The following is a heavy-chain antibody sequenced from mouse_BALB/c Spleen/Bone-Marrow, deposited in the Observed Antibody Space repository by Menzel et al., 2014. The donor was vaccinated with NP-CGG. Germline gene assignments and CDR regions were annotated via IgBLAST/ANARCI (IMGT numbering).Heavy chain of an antibody. J-gene: IGHJ2*01. Sequence: EVKVVESGGGLVQPGGSLKLSCAASGFDFSRYWMSWVRQAPGKGLEWIGEINPDSRTINYSPSLKDKFIISRDNAQNTLYLRLNKVRSEDTALYYCARPDYYGYLNYWGQGTTLTVSS. CDR2: INPDSRTI. CDR3: ARPDYYGYLNY. D-gene: IGHD1-1*01. CDR1: GFDFSRYW. V-gene: IGHV4-1*02.